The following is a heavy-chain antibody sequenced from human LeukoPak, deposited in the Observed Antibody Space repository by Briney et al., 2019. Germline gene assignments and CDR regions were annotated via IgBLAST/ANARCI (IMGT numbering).Heavy chain of an antibody. Sequence: PGASLRLSCAASGFTFSSYAMSWVRQAPGKGLEWVSGISGSGGNTYYADSVKGRFTISRDNSKNTLYLQMNSLRAEDTAVYYCAKFPAEVPGDWGQGTLVTVSS. CDR2: ISGSGGNT. CDR3: AKFPAEVPGD. J-gene: IGHJ4*02. V-gene: IGHV3-23*01. CDR1: GFTFSSYA.